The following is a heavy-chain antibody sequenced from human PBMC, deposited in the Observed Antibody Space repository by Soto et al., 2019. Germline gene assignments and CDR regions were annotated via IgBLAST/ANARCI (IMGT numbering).Heavy chain of an antibody. D-gene: IGHD3-16*01. CDR1: GGSISSGGYY. V-gene: IGHV4-31*02. CDR2: IYHRGGT. Sequence: QVQLQESGPGLVKPSETLSFTCNVSGGSISSGGYYWSWIRQLPGKGLEWIGYIYHRGGTYYNPALKRRITISVDTSKNQFSLKITSVTAADTAVYFCARAPGRMMKALRYDYGLDVWGQGTTVTVSS. J-gene: IGHJ6*02. CDR3: ARAPGRMMKALRYDYGLDV.